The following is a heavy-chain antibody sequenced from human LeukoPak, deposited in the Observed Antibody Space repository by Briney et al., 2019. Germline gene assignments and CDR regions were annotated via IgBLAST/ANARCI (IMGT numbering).Heavy chain of an antibody. Sequence: GGSLRLSCAASGFTFSDYYMNCFRQAPGEGREWVSYISSSGVHTEYRDSVEGRFTISRDNGKTSVYLQMNRLRPDDTVVYYCARQDLWQHCDSWGQGALVTVSS. D-gene: IGHD2-21*01. CDR1: GFTFSDYY. J-gene: IGHJ4*02. CDR2: ISSSGVHT. CDR3: ARQDLWQHCDS. V-gene: IGHV3-11*03.